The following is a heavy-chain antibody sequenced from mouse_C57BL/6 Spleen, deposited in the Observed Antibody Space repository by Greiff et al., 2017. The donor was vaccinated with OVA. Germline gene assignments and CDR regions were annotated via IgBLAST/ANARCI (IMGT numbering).Heavy chain of an antibody. V-gene: IGHV1-64*01. J-gene: IGHJ2*01. CDR2: IHPNSGST. D-gene: IGHD1-1*01. Sequence: QVQLQQSGAELAKPGASVKLSCKASGYTFTSYWMHWVKQRPGQGLEWIGMIHPNSGSTNYNEKFKSKATLTVDKSSSAAYMQLSSLTSEDSAVYYCARFITTVVNYFDYWGQGTTLTVSS. CDR1: GYTFTSYW. CDR3: ARFITTVVNYFDY.